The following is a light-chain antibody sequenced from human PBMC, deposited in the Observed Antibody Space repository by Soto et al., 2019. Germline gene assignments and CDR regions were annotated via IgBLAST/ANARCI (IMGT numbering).Light chain of an antibody. J-gene: IGLJ7*01. CDR3: AAWDDALHVWL. V-gene: IGLV1-44*01. CDR2: SSN. Sequence: QSVLTQPPSVSATPGQGVTLSCSGGDSNIGSTAVNWYQQLPGTAPKLLIYSSNQRPSGVPDRISGSKSGTSASLAISGLQSEDEADYYCAAWDDALHVWLFGGGTQLTVL. CDR1: DSNIGSTA.